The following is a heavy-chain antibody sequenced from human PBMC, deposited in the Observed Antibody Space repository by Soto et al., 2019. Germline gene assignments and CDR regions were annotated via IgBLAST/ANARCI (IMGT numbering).Heavy chain of an antibody. CDR1: GFTFSSYW. Sequence: HPGGSLRLSCAASGFTFSSYWMHWVRQAPGKGLVWVSRINSDGSSTSYADSVKGRFTISRDNAKNTLYLQMNSLRAEDTAVYYCARVPPYYYGSGSPCFDYWGQGTLVTVSS. V-gene: IGHV3-74*01. D-gene: IGHD3-10*01. CDR3: ARVPPYYYGSGSPCFDY. CDR2: INSDGSST. J-gene: IGHJ4*02.